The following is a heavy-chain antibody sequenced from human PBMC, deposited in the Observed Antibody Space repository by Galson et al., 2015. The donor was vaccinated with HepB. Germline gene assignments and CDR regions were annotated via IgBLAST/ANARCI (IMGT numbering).Heavy chain of an antibody. Sequence: SLRLSCAASGFTFSSYAMIWVRQAPGKGLEWVSGISGSGGDTYYADSVKGRITISRDNSKNTLYLQMSSLTTDDTAVFYCGKSVAATYVGIDYWGQGTQVTVSS. CDR2: ISGSGGDT. CDR1: GFTFSSYA. J-gene: IGHJ4*02. CDR3: GKSVAATYVGIDY. D-gene: IGHD6-19*01. V-gene: IGHV3-23*01.